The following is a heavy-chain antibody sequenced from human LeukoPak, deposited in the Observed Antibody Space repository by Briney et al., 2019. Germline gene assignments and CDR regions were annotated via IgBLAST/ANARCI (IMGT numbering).Heavy chain of an antibody. Sequence: GGSLRLSCAASGFTFSSYSMNWVRQAPGKGLQYVSGISMNVQTTYYAGSVKGSFTISRDSSKNTVYLQMNSLTAEDTAVYYCVREGLERRTNFDYWGQGTLVSVSS. D-gene: IGHD1-1*01. CDR3: VREGLERRTNFDY. J-gene: IGHJ4*02. CDR1: GFTFSSYS. CDR2: ISMNVQTT. V-gene: IGHV3-64D*06.